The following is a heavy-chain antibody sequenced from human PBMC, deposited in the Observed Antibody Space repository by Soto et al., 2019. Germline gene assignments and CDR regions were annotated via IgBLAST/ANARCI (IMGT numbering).Heavy chain of an antibody. J-gene: IGHJ4*02. CDR3: ASRYLEYGSGTGFYGFDW. Sequence: GGSLSLSCAASGFPFSGSAMHWVRQASGKGLEWVGRISYSGGSTYYADSVKGRFTISRDNSKNTVYLQMNSLRAEDTAVYYCASRYLEYGSGTGFYGFDWWGQGVLVTV. CDR2: ISYSGGST. V-gene: IGHV3-23*01. CDR1: GFPFSGSA. D-gene: IGHD2-15*01.